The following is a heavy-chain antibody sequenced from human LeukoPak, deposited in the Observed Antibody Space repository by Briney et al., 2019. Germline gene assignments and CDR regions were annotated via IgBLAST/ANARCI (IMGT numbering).Heavy chain of an antibody. V-gene: IGHV3-30-3*01. J-gene: IGHJ4*02. CDR3: ARGALRFLEWLLLGGKSDY. CDR1: GFTFSSYA. D-gene: IGHD3-3*01. CDR2: ISYDGSNK. Sequence: GGSLRLSCAASGFTFSSYAMSWVRQAPGKGLEWVAVISYDGSNKYYADSVKGRFTISRDNSKNTLYLQMNSLRAEDTAVYYCARGALRFLEWLLLGGKSDYWGQGTLVTVSS.